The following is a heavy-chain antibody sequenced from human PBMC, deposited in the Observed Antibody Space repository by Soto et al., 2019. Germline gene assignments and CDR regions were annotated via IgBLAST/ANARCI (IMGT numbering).Heavy chain of an antibody. J-gene: IGHJ4*02. CDR1: GFTFSSYA. CDR3: ATGPWDYIWGSYLAI. CDR2: ISSNGGST. Sequence: TGGSLRLSCAASGFTFSSYAVHWVRQAPGKGLEYVSAISSNGGSTYYANSVKGRFTISRDNSKNTLYLQMGSLRAEDKAVYYCATGPWDYIWGSYLAIWGQGTLVTVSS. V-gene: IGHV3-64*01. D-gene: IGHD3-16*02.